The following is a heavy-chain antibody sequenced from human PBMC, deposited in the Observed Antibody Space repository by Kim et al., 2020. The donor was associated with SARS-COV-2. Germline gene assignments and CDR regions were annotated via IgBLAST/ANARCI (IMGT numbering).Heavy chain of an antibody. D-gene: IGHD3-16*01. CDR2: INDNGGTT. CDR3: AKDLVRGFSYYYY. Sequence: GGSLRLSCSASGFTFTNYAMHWVRQAPGKGLEWVSGINDNGGTTYYADSVKGRFIISRDDSKNTVDLQMSSLRAEDTAVYYCAKDLVRGFSYYYY. V-gene: IGHV3-64*04. CDR1: GFTFTNYA. J-gene: IGHJ6*01.